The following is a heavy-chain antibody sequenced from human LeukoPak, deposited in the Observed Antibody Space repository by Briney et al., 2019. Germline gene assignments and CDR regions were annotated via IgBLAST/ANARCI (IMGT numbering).Heavy chain of an antibody. Sequence: GGSLRLSCAASGFTVSNYHINWVRQAPGWELEWVAAIIHTGVDTYYADSVKGRFTISRDNSKNTLYLQMDSLRAEDTAVYYCARGKTGDSWGQGTLVTVSS. J-gene: IGHJ4*02. CDR2: IIHTGVDT. CDR3: ARGKTGDS. CDR1: GFTVSNYH. D-gene: IGHD7-27*01. V-gene: IGHV3-23*01.